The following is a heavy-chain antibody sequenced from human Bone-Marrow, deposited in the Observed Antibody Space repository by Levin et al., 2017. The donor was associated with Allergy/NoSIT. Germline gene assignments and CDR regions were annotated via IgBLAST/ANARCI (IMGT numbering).Heavy chain of an antibody. CDR1: GYSVSSGYY. J-gene: IGHJ4*02. Sequence: PGGSLRLSCAVVGYSVSSGYYWGWIRQPPGKGLEWIGNIFHTGRTFYDSSLKGRVTISLDTSNNQFSLKLNSVTAADTAVYYCARASHSTSSFDYWGQGTLVSVSS. V-gene: IGHV4-38-2*01. CDR3: ARASHSTSSFDY. D-gene: IGHD6-13*01. CDR2: IFHTGRT.